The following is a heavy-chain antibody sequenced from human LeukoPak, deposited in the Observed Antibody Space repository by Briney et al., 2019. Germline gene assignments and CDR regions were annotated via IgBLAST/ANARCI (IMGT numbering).Heavy chain of an antibody. Sequence: GGSLRLSCAASGFTFSSYTMNWVRLAPGKGLEWVSSISRSNIYKYYADSVKGRFTISRDNAKNSLYLQMNSLRAGDTAVYYCATSGLSRFGFWGQGTLVTVSS. V-gene: IGHV3-21*04. CDR3: ATSGLSRFGF. J-gene: IGHJ4*02. CDR2: ISRSNIYK. CDR1: GFTFSSYT. D-gene: IGHD2/OR15-2a*01.